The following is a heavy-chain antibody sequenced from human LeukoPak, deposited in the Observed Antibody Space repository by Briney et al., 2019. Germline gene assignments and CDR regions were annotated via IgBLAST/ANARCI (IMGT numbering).Heavy chain of an antibody. Sequence: SETLSLTCTVSGGSISISSYYWGWIRQPPGKGLEWIGSIYYSGSTYYNPSLKSRVTISVDTSKNQFSLKLSSVTAADTAVYYCARADYDFWSGYFNWFDPWGQGTLVTVSS. J-gene: IGHJ5*02. V-gene: IGHV4-39*01. CDR2: IYYSGST. CDR3: ARADYDFWSGYFNWFDP. D-gene: IGHD3-3*01. CDR1: GGSISISSYY.